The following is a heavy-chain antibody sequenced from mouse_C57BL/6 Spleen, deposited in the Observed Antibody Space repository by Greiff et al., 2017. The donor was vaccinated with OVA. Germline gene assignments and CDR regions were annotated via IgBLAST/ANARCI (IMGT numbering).Heavy chain of an antibody. J-gene: IGHJ4*01. Sequence: SGAELVRPGASVTLSCKASGYTFTDYEMHWVKQTPVHGLEWIGAIDPETGGTAYNQKFKGKAILTADKSSSTAYMGLRSLTSEGSAVYYCTIRVTTVGRGFAMDYWGQGTSVTVSS. V-gene: IGHV1-15*01. D-gene: IGHD1-1*01. CDR2: IDPETGGT. CDR1: GYTFTDYE. CDR3: TIRVTTVGRGFAMDY.